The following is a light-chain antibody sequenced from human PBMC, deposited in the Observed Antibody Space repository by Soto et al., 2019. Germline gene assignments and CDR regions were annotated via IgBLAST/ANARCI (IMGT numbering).Light chain of an antibody. V-gene: IGKV2-28*01. J-gene: IGKJ2*01. Sequence: EIVMTQSPPSLTVTPGEPASISCRSSQRLLHSNGNYFLDWYLQKPGQSPQLLIYLGFNRASGVPDRVSGSGAGTDFKLKISRVEAEDVGVYSCMQAIQTPYTFGQGTRLEIK. CDR2: LGF. CDR3: MQAIQTPYT. CDR1: QRLLHSNGNYF.